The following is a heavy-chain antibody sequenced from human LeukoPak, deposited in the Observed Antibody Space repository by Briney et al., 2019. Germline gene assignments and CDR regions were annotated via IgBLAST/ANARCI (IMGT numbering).Heavy chain of an antibody. Sequence: PGGSLRLSCAASGFTFTSSWMAWVRQAPGKGLEWVANIKGDGSEKYYVDSVKGRFIISRDTAKTSLYLQMNSLRAEDTALYYCARSTAGFDYWGQGTLVTVSS. V-gene: IGHV3-7*01. CDR3: ARSTAGFDY. J-gene: IGHJ4*02. D-gene: IGHD1-1*01. CDR1: GFTFTSSW. CDR2: IKGDGSEK.